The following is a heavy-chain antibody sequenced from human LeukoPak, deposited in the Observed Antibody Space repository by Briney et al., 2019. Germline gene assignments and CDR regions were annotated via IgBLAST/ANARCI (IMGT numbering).Heavy chain of an antibody. Sequence: GGSLRLSCAASGFTFSTYWMHWVRPAPGKGLVWVSRLSPDGSSSIYADSVKGRFTVSRDNAKNTLYLQMNSLRADDTAVYYCTRSPSLGGSYWGFDYWGQGTLLTVSS. D-gene: IGHD1-26*01. CDR1: GFTFSTYW. CDR2: LSPDGSSS. CDR3: TRSPSLGGSYWGFDY. V-gene: IGHV3-74*01. J-gene: IGHJ4*02.